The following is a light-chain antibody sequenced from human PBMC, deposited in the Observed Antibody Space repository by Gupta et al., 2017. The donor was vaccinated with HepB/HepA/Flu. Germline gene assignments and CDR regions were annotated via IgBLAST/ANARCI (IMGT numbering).Light chain of an antibody. J-gene: IGKJ3*01. V-gene: IGKV1-39*01. CDR1: QSISSY. CDR2: AAS. Sequence: DIQMTQSPSSLSASVGDRVTITCRASQSISSYLNWYQQKPGKAPKLLIYAASSLQSGVPSRFRGSXSGTDFXLTISSLQPEDFATYYCQQGFTFGXGTKVDIK. CDR3: QQGFT.